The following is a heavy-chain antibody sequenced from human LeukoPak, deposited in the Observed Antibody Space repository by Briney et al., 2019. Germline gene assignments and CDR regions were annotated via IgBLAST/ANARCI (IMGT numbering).Heavy chain of an antibody. Sequence: PGGSLRLSCAASGFTFSSYWMSWVRQAPGKGLEWVSYISSSGSTIYYADSVKGRFTISRDNAKNSLYLQMNSLRAEDTALYYCAKSAAGTGGYYYYYMDVWGKGTTVTISS. CDR1: GFTFSSYW. CDR3: AKSAAGTGGYYYYYMDV. V-gene: IGHV3-48*04. J-gene: IGHJ6*03. D-gene: IGHD6-19*01. CDR2: ISSSGSTI.